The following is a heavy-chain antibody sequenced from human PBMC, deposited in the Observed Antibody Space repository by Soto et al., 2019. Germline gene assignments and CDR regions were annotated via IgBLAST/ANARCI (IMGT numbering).Heavy chain of an antibody. CDR1: GYTFTSYG. Sequence: QVQLVQSGAEVKKPGASVKVSCKASGYTFTSYGISWVRQAPGQGREWMGWISAYNGNTNYAQKLQGRVTMTTDTYTSTAYMELRSLGYDDTAGYYCARDSSSSWYDGGQLGVWGQGTLVTGSS. CDR2: ISAYNGNT. J-gene: IGHJ4*02. CDR3: ARDSSSSWYDGGQLGV. V-gene: IGHV1-18*01. D-gene: IGHD6-13*01.